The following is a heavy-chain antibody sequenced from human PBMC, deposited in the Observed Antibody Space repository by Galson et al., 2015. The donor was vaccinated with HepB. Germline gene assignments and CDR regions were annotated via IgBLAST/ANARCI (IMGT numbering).Heavy chain of an antibody. CDR2: INPNSGGT. CDR3: ARDGLLWFGELLDSNYHYYGMDV. D-gene: IGHD3-10*01. J-gene: IGHJ6*02. Sequence: SVKVSCKASGYTFSGFYMHWVRQAPGQGLEWMGRINPNSGGTNYAQKFQGRVTMTRDTSISTAYMEVSRLTYDDTAVYYCARDGLLWFGELLDSNYHYYGMDVWGQGTTVTVS. CDR1: GYTFSGFY. V-gene: IGHV1-2*06.